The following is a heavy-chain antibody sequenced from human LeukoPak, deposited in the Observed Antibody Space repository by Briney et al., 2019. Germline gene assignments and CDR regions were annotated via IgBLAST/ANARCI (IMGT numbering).Heavy chain of an antibody. D-gene: IGHD2-2*01. Sequence: ETLSLTCTVSGGSISSGDYYWSWIRRPPGKGLEWIGSFYYSGSTYYNPSLKSRVTISVDTSKNQFTLKLSSVTAADTAVYYCARRRDIVVVPAAMEGMDVWGKGTTVTVSS. J-gene: IGHJ6*04. CDR2: FYYSGST. CDR1: GGSISSGDYY. CDR3: ARRRDIVVVPAAMEGMDV. V-gene: IGHV4-39*01.